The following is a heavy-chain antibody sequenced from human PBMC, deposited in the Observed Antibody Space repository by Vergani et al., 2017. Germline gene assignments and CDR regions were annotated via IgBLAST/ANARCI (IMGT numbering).Heavy chain of an antibody. J-gene: IGHJ4*02. CDR1: GFTFSSYA. Sequence: EVQLLESGGGLVQPGGSLRLSCAASGFTFSSYAMSWVRQAPGKGLEWVSAISGSGGSTYYADSVKGRFTIARDNSKNTLYLQMNSLRAEDTAVYYCAKVGYYYDSSGYLGGDAFDDWGQGTLVTVSS. CDR3: AKVGYYYDSSGYLGGDAFDD. V-gene: IGHV3-23*01. CDR2: ISGSGGST. D-gene: IGHD3-22*01.